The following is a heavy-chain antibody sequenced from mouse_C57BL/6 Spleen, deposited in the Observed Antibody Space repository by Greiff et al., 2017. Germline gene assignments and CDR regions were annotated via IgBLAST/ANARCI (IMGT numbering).Heavy chain of an antibody. V-gene: IGHV1-54*01. CDR1: GYAFTNYL. D-gene: IGHD2-13*01. J-gene: IGHJ3*01. CDR2: LNPGSGGT. Sequence: QVQLKESGAELVRPGTSVKVSCKASGYAFTNYLIEWVKQRPGQGLEWIGVLNPGSGGTNYNEKFKGKATLTADKSSSTAYMQLSSLTSEDSAVYFCARWDYLFAYWGQGTLVTVSA. CDR3: ARWDYLFAY.